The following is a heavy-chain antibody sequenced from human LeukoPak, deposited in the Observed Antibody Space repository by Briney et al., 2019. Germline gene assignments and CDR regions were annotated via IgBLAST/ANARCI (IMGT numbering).Heavy chain of an antibody. D-gene: IGHD3-22*01. Sequence: PSETLSLTCTVSGGSITSDSFYWSWLRQHPGKGLEWIGYIYYTGATDYSPSLKSRVIISLDTSKNQFSLNLSSVTAADTAVYYCSRDATYFYDRSGYYYPYDAFDIWGQGTMVTVSS. CDR1: GGSITSDSFY. V-gene: IGHV4-31*03. CDR3: SRDATYFYDRSGYYYPYDAFDI. CDR2: IYYTGAT. J-gene: IGHJ3*02.